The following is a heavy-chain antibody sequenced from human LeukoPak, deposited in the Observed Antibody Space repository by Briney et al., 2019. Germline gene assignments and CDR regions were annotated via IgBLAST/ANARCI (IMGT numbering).Heavy chain of an antibody. J-gene: IGHJ4*02. Sequence: QASETLSLTCTVSGGSITIYYWSWIRQPAGKGLEWIGRIYTSGSTNYNPSLKSRVTISVDTSKNQFSLKLSSVTAADTAVYYCARDNDPGGFDYWGQGTLVTVSS. CDR1: GGSITIYY. V-gene: IGHV4-4*07. CDR3: ARDNDPGGFDY. CDR2: IYTSGST. D-gene: IGHD1-1*01.